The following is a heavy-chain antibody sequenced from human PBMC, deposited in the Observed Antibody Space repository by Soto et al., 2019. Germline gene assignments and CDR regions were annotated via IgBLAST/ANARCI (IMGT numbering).Heavy chain of an antibody. J-gene: IGHJ4*02. CDR3: AGVDHRGYFTILADF. CDR2: MYDSGNMY. Sequence: PSEILSLRSTVSAGSIAGGGHCGGMIRQYPGKGLEWIGHMYDSGNMYFYNPYVKRRVTVSADTSRNHYSLVLGTLTAADEAVYYCAGVDHRGYFTILADFWGQGILVTVSS. CDR1: AGSIAGGGHC. V-gene: IGHV4-31*03. D-gene: IGHD3-3*01.